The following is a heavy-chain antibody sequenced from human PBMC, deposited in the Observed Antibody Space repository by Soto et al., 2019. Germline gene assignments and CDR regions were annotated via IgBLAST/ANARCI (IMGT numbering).Heavy chain of an antibody. CDR3: ARELTSRSVGFY. CDR1: GFTFSSYA. D-gene: IGHD2-2*01. J-gene: IGHJ4*02. CDR2: ISGRGGST. V-gene: IGHV3-23*01. Sequence: PXGSLSLSYAASGFTFSSYAMNWVRQAPGKGLEWVSSISGRGGSTYYADSVKGRFTISRDNSRSTLYLQMNTLRAEDTAIYYCARELTSRSVGFYWGQGALVTVSS.